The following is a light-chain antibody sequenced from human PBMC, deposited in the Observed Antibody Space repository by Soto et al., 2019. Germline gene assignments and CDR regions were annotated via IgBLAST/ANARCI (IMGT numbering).Light chain of an antibody. J-gene: IGKJ2*01. CDR3: QKNNRPTFT. Sequence: DIQMTQSPSSLSASVGDRVTITCRASQGITNNLAWYQQRPGQAPNLLIYAASTLHSGVPSRFSGSGSGTDFTITSSRLEALEVGTYYCQKNNRPTFTFGQGTKVEIK. CDR2: AAS. CDR1: QGITNN. V-gene: IGKV1-27*01.